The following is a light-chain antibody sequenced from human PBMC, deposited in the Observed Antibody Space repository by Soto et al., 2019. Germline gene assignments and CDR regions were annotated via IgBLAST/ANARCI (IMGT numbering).Light chain of an antibody. CDR2: RAS. V-gene: IGKV3-15*01. J-gene: IGKJ1*01. CDR1: QSISSN. Sequence: EIVMRQSPATLSVSPGERATLSCRASQSISSNLAWYQQKAGQAPRLLIYRASTRATGIPARFSGSGSGKEFPLTISSLQYEDFAVYYCQHYNNWPPWTFGQGTKVEIK. CDR3: QHYNNWPPWT.